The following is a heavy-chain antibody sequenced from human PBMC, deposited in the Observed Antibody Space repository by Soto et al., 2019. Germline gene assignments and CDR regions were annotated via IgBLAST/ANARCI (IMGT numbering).Heavy chain of an antibody. V-gene: IGHV4-34*01. CDR1: GGSFRGYY. Sequence: SETLSLTCAVYGGSFRGYYWSWIRQPPGKGLEWIGEINHSGSTNYNPSLKSRVTISVDTSKNQFSLKLSSVTAADTAVYYCARGGDYGDYGGLYYYYGMDVWGQGTTVTVSS. J-gene: IGHJ6*02. CDR3: ARGGDYGDYGGLYYYYGMDV. CDR2: INHSGST. D-gene: IGHD4-17*01.